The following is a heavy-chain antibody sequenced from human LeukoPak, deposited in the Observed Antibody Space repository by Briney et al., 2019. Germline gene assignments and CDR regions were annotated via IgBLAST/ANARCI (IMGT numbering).Heavy chain of an antibody. CDR3: ARADIAGDQDAVSQWGIAAAGYYFDY. Sequence: SVNVSCKASGGTFSIYAISWVRPAPGQGLEWMGGNIPIFGTANSAQKFQGRVTITADESTSTAYRELSRLRSEDTAVYYCARADIAGDQDAVSQWGIAAAGYYFDYWGQGTLVTVSS. CDR2: NIPIFGTA. J-gene: IGHJ4*02. CDR1: GGTFSIYA. V-gene: IGHV1-69*13. D-gene: IGHD6-13*01.